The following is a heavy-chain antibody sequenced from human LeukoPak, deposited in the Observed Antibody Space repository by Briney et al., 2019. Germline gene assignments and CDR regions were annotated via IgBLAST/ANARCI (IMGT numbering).Heavy chain of an antibody. J-gene: IGHJ4*02. CDR2: ITPSGDT. Sequence: ASVTVSFKASGYTFSSYAMHWVRQAPGQGLEWMGWITPSGDTNYAQKFQGRVAITRDTSITTAYMDLSRLTSDDTAVYYCARDRYGDGFAHFDYWGQGALVTVSS. CDR1: GYTFSSYA. CDR3: ARDRYGDGFAHFDY. D-gene: IGHD5-24*01. V-gene: IGHV1-2*02.